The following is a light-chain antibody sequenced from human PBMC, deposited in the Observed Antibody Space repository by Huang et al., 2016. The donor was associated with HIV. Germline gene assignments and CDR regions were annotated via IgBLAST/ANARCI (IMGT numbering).Light chain of an antibody. CDR3: QQLNSYPLT. J-gene: IGKJ4*01. CDR1: QDITNY. Sequence: IQLTQSPSSLSVSVGDRVTITCRASQDITNYLAWYQQKPGKAPKLLIFATSTLHSGVPSRFSGSGSGADFTLSIASLQPEDSATYYCQQLNSYPLTFGGGTKVEI. CDR2: ATS. V-gene: IGKV1-9*01.